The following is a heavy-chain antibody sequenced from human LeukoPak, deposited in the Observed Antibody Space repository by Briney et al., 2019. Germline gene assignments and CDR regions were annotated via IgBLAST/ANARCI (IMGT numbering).Heavy chain of an antibody. CDR1: GGTFSSYA. CDR2: IIPIFGTA. V-gene: IGHV1-69*13. Sequence: SVKVSCKASGGTFSSYAISWVRQAPGQGLEWMGGIIPIFGTANYAQKFQGRVTITADESTSTAYMELSSLRSEDTAVYYCARVGGSYDDDYYYYYMDVWGKGATVTVSS. CDR3: ARVGGSYDDDYYYYYMDV. J-gene: IGHJ6*03. D-gene: IGHD1-26*01.